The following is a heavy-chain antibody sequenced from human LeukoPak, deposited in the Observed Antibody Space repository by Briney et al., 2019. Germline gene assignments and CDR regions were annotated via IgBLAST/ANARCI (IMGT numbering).Heavy chain of an antibody. V-gene: IGHV4-34*01. Sequence: SETLSLTCGVYGVASSGNYWSWIRQSPGRGLEWIGEINHSGSTNYNPSLKSRVIISIDTSKNQFSLKLSSVTAADTAVYYCARVLGIKRTAWDAFDIWGQGTMVTVSS. CDR2: INHSGST. CDR3: ARVLGIKRTAWDAFDI. D-gene: IGHD6-13*01. CDR1: GVASSGNY. J-gene: IGHJ3*02.